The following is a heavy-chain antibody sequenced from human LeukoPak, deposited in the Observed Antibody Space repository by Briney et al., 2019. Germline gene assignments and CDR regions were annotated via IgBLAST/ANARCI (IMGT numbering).Heavy chain of an antibody. CDR1: GGSISSYY. J-gene: IGHJ2*01. V-gene: IGHV4-4*07. CDR2: IYTSGST. D-gene: IGHD5-12*01. Sequence: SETLSLTCTVSGGSISSYYWSWMRQPPGKGLEWIGRIYTSGSTNYNPSPKSRVTMSVDTSKNQFSLKLSSVTAADTAVYYCARDPWGTVVATIGYFDLWGRGTLVTVSS. CDR3: ARDPWGTVVATIGYFDL.